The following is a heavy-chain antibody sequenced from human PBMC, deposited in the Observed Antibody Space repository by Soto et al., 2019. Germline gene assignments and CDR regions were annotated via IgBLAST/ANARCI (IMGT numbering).Heavy chain of an antibody. CDR3: AKDYEASYYYGMDV. Sequence: QVQLVESGGGVVQPGRSLRLSCAASGFTFSSYGMHWVRQAPGKGLEWVAVISYDGSNKYYADSVKGRFTISRDNSKNTLYLQMNSLRAEDTAVYYCAKDYEASYYYGMDVWGQGTTVTVSS. CDR2: ISYDGSNK. D-gene: IGHD3-3*01. J-gene: IGHJ6*02. CDR1: GFTFSSYG. V-gene: IGHV3-30*18.